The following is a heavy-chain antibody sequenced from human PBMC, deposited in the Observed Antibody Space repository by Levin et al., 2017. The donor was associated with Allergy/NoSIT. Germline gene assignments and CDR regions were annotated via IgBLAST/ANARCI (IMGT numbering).Heavy chain of an antibody. V-gene: IGHV1-46*01. Sequence: ASVKVSCKASGYTFTSYYMHWVRQAPGQGLEWMGIINPSGGSTSYAQKFQGRVTMTRDTSTSTVYMELSSLRSEDTAVYYCARESTEQQLVPGGAFDIWGQGTMVTVSS. CDR1: GYTFTSYY. D-gene: IGHD6-13*01. CDR2: INPSGGST. CDR3: ARESTEQQLVPGGAFDI. J-gene: IGHJ3*02.